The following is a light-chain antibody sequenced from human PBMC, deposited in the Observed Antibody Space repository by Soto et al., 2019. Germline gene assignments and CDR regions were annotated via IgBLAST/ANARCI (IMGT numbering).Light chain of an antibody. Sequence: IRMTQSPSSLSASTGDRVTITCRASQGISSYLSWYQQKPGKAPKLLIYAASTLQSGVPSRFSGSGSGTDFTLTISCLQSEDFATYYCQQYYSYPWTSGQGTKVDI. V-gene: IGKV1-8*01. CDR1: QGISSY. CDR2: AAS. CDR3: QQYYSYPWT. J-gene: IGKJ1*01.